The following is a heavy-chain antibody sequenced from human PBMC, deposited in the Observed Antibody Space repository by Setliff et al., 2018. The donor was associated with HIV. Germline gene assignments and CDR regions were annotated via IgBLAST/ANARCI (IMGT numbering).Heavy chain of an antibody. CDR3: ARQGYYYDNSGYFTI. V-gene: IGHV4-4*02. J-gene: IGHJ4*02. CDR1: GASINSNNW. Sequence: PSETLSLTCAVSGASINSNNWWSWARQPPGKGLEWIGEIYHSGSTNSNPSLRSRVTISVDKSKNQLSLKLSSVTAADTAVYYCARQGYYYDNSGYFTIWGQGTLVTVSS. D-gene: IGHD3-22*01. CDR2: IYHSGST.